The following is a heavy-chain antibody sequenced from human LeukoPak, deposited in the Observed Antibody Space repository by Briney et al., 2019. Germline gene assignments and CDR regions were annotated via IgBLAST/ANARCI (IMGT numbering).Heavy chain of an antibody. CDR1: GGSISSYY. V-gene: IGHV4-59*01. Sequence: SETLSLTCTVSGGSISSYYWSWIRQPPGKGLEWIGYIYYSGSTNYNPSLKSRVTISVDTSKNQFFLKLSSVTAADTAVYYCARGRTGTIDYWGQGTLVTVSS. CDR3: ARGRTGTIDY. CDR2: IYYSGST. J-gene: IGHJ4*02. D-gene: IGHD1-7*01.